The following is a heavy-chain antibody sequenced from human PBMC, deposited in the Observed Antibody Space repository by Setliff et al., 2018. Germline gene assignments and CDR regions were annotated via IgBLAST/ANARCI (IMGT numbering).Heavy chain of an antibody. CDR1: GGSFSGYY. V-gene: IGHV4-34*01. CDR2: INHSGST. J-gene: IGHJ6*02. Sequence: ASETLSLTCAVYGGSFSGYYWSWIRQPPGKGLEWIGEINHSGSTNYNPSLKSRVTISVDTSKNQFSLKLSSVTAADTAVYYCARLSSSGGFYDYYYGMDVWGQGTTVTVSS. CDR3: ARLSSSGGFYDYYYGMDV. D-gene: IGHD6-6*01.